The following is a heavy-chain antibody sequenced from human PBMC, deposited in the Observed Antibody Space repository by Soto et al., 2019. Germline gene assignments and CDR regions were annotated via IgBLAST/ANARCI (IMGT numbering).Heavy chain of an antibody. CDR1: GYTITSYA. D-gene: IGHD3-22*01. J-gene: IGHJ4*02. CDR3: ARSSGYYCVDY. CDR2: INAGNGNT. Sequence: QVQLVQSGAEVKKHGASVKVSCKASGYTITSYAMQWVRQAPGQRLEWMGWINAGNGNTKYSQKFQGRVTITRDTSASTAYMELSSLRSEDTAVYYCARSSGYYCVDYWGQGTLVTVSS. V-gene: IGHV1-3*01.